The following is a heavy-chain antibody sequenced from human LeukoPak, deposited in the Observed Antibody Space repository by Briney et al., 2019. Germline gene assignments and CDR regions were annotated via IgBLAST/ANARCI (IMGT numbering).Heavy chain of an antibody. D-gene: IGHD5-12*01. Sequence: SETLSLTCTVSGXSFSTYYWSWIRQPPGNTLEWIGNIHYSGSTNYNPSLKSRVTISIDTSKNQFSLRLSSVTAVDTAVYYCARVSGATITTYYGMDVWGQGTTVTVS. CDR3: ARVSGATITTYYGMDV. V-gene: IGHV4-59*01. J-gene: IGHJ6*02. CDR2: IHYSGST. CDR1: GXSFSTYY.